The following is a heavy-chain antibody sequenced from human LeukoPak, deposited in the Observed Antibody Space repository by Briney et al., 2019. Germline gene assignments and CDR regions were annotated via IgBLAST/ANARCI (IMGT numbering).Heavy chain of an antibody. CDR3: ARGGWSLDY. CDR2: IKQDGSAE. J-gene: IGHJ4*02. V-gene: IGHV3-7*04. Sequence: GGSLRLSCEGHGFTLGDHWMTWVRQAPGKGLEWVAYIKQDGSAEDYVDSVKGRFTISRDNSKNSLYLQMNSLRAEDTAVYYCARGGWSLDYWGQGTLVTVSS. CDR1: GFTLGDHW. D-gene: IGHD6-19*01.